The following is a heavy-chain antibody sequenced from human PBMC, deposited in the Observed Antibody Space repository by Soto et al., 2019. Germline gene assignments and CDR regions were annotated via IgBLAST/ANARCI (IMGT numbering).Heavy chain of an antibody. CDR1: GGSISGTTYS. Sequence: PSETLSLTCVVSGGSISGTTYSWSWIRQPPGKGLEWIGYIYDSGNTYYNPSLKSQFSISVDRSKNQFSLKLSSVTAADTAVYYCARGQGAAAGHSNFDYWGQGALVT. V-gene: IGHV4-30-2*01. CDR2: IYDSGNT. J-gene: IGHJ4*02. CDR3: ARGQGAAAGHSNFDY. D-gene: IGHD6-13*01.